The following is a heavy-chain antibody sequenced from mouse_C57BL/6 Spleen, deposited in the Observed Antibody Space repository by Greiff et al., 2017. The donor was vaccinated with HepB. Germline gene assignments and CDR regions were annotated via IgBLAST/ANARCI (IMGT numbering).Heavy chain of an antibody. V-gene: IGHV5-4*01. Sequence: EVQGVESGGGLVKPGGSLKLSCAASGFTFSSYAMSWVRQTPEKRLEWVATISDGGSYTYYPDNVKGRFTISRDNAKNNLYLQMSHLKSEDTAMYYCARDGGDYDGAWFAYWGQGTLVTVSA. CDR2: ISDGGSYT. D-gene: IGHD2-4*01. CDR1: GFTFSSYA. CDR3: ARDGGDYDGAWFAY. J-gene: IGHJ3*01.